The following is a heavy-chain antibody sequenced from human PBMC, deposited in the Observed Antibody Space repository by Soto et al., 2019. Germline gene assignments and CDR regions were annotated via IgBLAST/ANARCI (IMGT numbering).Heavy chain of an antibody. CDR1: GFTFSSYA. D-gene: IGHD5-12*01. CDR2: ISYDGSNK. J-gene: IGHJ4*02. CDR3: ARVEAILGYDWGSFDY. Sequence: GGSLRLSCAASGFTFSSYAMHWVRQAPGKGLEWVAVISYDGSNKYYADSVKGRFTISRDNSKNTLYLQMNSLRAEDTAVYYCARVEAILGYDWGSFDYWGQGTLVTVSS. V-gene: IGHV3-30-3*01.